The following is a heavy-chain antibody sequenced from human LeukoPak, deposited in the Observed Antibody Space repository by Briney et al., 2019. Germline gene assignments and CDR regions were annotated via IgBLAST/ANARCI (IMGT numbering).Heavy chain of an antibody. CDR3: ARDAAWSGYYDAFDI. CDR2: ISTSISTI. V-gene: IGHV3-48*01. Sequence: GGSLRLSCTASGFTFSRHAMNWVRQAPGKGLEWVSYISTSISTIYYADSVKGRFTISRDNAKNSLYLQMNSLRAEDTAVYYCARDAAWSGYYDAFDIWGQGTMVTVSS. D-gene: IGHD3-3*01. J-gene: IGHJ3*02. CDR1: GFTFSRHA.